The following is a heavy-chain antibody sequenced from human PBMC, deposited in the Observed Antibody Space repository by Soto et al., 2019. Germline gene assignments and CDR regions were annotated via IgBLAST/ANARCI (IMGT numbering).Heavy chain of an antibody. CDR1: GGSIESYY. CDR2: MFSSGAS. V-gene: IGHV4-4*07. CDR3: AGVPQRGHNLSSVILVV. J-gene: IGHJ6*02. D-gene: IGHD2-21*01. Sequence: PSETLSLTCPVSGGSIESYYWNWIRQPAGKGLEWIGRMFSSGASSCSPSLKSRVTMSLDTSKSQFSLKLSSVTAADTAVYYCAGVPQRGHNLSSVILVVWGQASTVTVAS.